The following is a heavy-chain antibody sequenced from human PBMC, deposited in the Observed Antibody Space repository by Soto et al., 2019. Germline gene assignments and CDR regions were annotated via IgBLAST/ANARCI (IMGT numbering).Heavy chain of an antibody. Sequence: QVQLVQSGGEVKKPGASVKVFCKASGYTFTTYGITWVRQAPGQGLEWMGRISAYNGSTNYAQKFQGRATMTTDTPTTTAYMELRILTSDDTAVYYCARLRRGYQPLSPRAYFYTMDVWGQGTTVTVSS. J-gene: IGHJ6*02. CDR2: ISAYNGST. V-gene: IGHV1-18*01. CDR3: ARLRRGYQPLSPRAYFYTMDV. D-gene: IGHD2-2*01. CDR1: GYTFTTYG.